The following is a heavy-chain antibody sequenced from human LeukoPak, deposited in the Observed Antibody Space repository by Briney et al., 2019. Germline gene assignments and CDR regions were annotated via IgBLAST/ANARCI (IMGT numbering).Heavy chain of an antibody. CDR1: GYSVTSYY. CDR2: INPSSGGT. J-gene: IGHJ4*02. V-gene: IGHV1-2*02. Sequence: VASVKVSCKTSGYSVTSYYIHWVRQAPGQGLEWMGWINPSSGGTEYAQRFQGRVTMTGDTSISTAYMELSRVRSDDPAVYYCARDRGSSWYVDYWGQGTLVTVSS. CDR3: ARDRGSSWYVDY. D-gene: IGHD6-13*01.